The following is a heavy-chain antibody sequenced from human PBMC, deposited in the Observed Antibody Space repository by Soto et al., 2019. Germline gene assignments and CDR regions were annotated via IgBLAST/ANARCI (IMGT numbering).Heavy chain of an antibody. V-gene: IGHV4-59*01. CDR2: IYYSGST. D-gene: IGHD6-6*01. CDR3: ARSIAARPYFDY. Sequence: PSETLSLTCTVSGGSISIYYWSWIRHPPGKGLEWIGYIYYSGSTNYNPSLKSRVTISVDTSKNQFSLKLSSVTAADTAVYYCARSIAARPYFDYWGQGTLVTVSS. CDR1: GGSISIYY. J-gene: IGHJ4*02.